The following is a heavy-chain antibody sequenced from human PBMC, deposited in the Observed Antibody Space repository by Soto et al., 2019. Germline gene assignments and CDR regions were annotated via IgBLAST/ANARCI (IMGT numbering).Heavy chain of an antibody. CDR3: AKEKKYYYDSSGYYHY. J-gene: IGHJ4*02. D-gene: IGHD3-22*01. V-gene: IGHV3-23*01. CDR1: GFTFSSYA. Sequence: GGSLRLSCAASGFTFSSYAMSWVRQAPGKGLEWVSAISGSGGSTYYADSVKGRFTISRDNSKNTLYLQMNSLRAEDTAVYYCAKEKKYYYDSSGYYHYWGQGTLVTVSS. CDR2: ISGSGGST.